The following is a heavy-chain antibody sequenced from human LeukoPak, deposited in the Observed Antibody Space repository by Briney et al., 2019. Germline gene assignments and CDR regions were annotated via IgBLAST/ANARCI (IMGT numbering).Heavy chain of an antibody. D-gene: IGHD3-22*01. CDR2: MYYNGRT. V-gene: IGHV4-39*02. CDR1: GDSIRSSNYY. Sequence: SETLPLICTVSGDSIRSSNYYWHWLRQPPGTGLEWMGSMYYNGRTYYNPSLWSRVSILIDTTNNHFSLKLSSMTAADTAVYYCARRRYYDGSGYLDWGQGTLVSVSS. J-gene: IGHJ1*01. CDR3: ARRRYYDGSGYLD.